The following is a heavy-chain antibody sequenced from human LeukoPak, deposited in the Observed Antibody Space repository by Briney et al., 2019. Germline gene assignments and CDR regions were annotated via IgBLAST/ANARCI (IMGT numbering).Heavy chain of an antibody. J-gene: IGHJ3*02. CDR3: ARGSDYDFWSGYLFAFDI. V-gene: IGHV1-18*01. D-gene: IGHD3-3*01. CDR2: ISAYNGNT. CDR1: GYTFTSYG. Sequence: ASVRVSCKASGYTFTSYGISWVRQAPGQGLEWMGWISAYNGNTNYAQKLQGRVTMTTDTSTSTAYMELRSLRSDDTAVYYCARGSDYDFWSGYLFAFDIWGQGTMVTVSS.